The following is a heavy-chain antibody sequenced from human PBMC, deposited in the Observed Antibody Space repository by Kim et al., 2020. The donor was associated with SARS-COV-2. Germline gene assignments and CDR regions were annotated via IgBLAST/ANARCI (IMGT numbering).Heavy chain of an antibody. CDR3: AKEVRGVIITRGAFDI. D-gene: IGHD3-10*01. J-gene: IGHJ3*02. Sequence: SVKGGLTISRDNAKNTLYLQMNSLRAEDTAVYDCAKEVRGVIITRGAFDIWGQGTMVTVSS. V-gene: IGHV3-23*01.